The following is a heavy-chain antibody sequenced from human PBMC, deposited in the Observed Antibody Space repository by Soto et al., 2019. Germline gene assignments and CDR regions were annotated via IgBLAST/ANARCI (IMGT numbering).Heavy chain of an antibody. V-gene: IGHV3-15*07. CDR1: ELTFADAG. CDR3: SPLYYGY. J-gene: IGHJ4*02. D-gene: IGHD4-17*01. CDR2: IKSKADGGTT. Sequence: PGGSLRVSVAASELTFADAGFTGGRQAPGKGLEWVGRIKSKADGGTTDYAAPVKGRFTISRDESQNTLYMQMNSLKTEDTAVYYCSPLYYGYWGQVTLVTVSS.